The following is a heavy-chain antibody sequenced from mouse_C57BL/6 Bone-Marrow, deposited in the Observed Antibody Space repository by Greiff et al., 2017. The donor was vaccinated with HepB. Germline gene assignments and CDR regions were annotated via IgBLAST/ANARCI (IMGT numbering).Heavy chain of an antibody. CDR1: GFTFTDYY. Sequence: EVKLMESGGGLVQPGGSLSLSCAASGFTFTDYYMSWVRQPPGKALEWLGFIRNKANGYTTEYSASVKGRFTISRDNSQSILYLQMNALRAEDSATYYCARYREWLPHWYFDVWGTGTTVTVSS. V-gene: IGHV7-3*01. J-gene: IGHJ1*03. CDR2: IRNKANGYTT. CDR3: ARYREWLPHWYFDV. D-gene: IGHD2-2*01.